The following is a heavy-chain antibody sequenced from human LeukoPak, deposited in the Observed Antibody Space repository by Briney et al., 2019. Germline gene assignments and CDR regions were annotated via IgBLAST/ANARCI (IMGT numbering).Heavy chain of an antibody. V-gene: IGHV3-11*05. CDR3: ARALPRDSGSYYYFDY. J-gene: IGHJ4*02. D-gene: IGHD1-26*01. Sequence: PGGSLRLSCAASGYTFSDYYMSWIRLAPGKGLEWVSYISSSSSYTNYADSVNGRFTISRDNAKNSLYLQMNSLRPEDTAVSYFARALPRDSGSYYYFDYWGQGTLVTVSS. CDR2: ISSSSSYT. CDR1: GYTFSDYY.